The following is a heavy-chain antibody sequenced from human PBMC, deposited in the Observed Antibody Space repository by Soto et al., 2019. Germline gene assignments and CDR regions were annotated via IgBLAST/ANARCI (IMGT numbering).Heavy chain of an antibody. CDR2: IYSGGST. CDR1: GITVSSPY. D-gene: IGHD1-1*01. J-gene: IGHJ4*02. V-gene: IGHV3-53*01. Sequence: GRTRRLPCAASGITVSSPYQTWGRQAPGKGLEWVSVIYSGGSTYYAVSVKGRFTIARDNSKDALYLQMNSLRAEDTAEYWCARGMAHWIYYLDDWGQGTLVSVSS. CDR3: ARGMAHWIYYLDD.